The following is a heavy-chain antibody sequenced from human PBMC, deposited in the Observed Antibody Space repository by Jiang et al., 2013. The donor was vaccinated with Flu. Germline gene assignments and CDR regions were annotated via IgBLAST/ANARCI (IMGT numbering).Heavy chain of an antibody. CDR1: GYTFTNYY. CDR2: INPSGGST. V-gene: IGHV1-46*01. Sequence: QLVESGAEVKKPGASVKVSCKASGYTFTNYYLHWVRQAPGQGLEWMGMINPSGGSTTYAQKFQGRVTMTRDTSTSTVYMELSSLRSEDTAVYYCARANGYNYDYASGYGMDVWGKGTTVTVSS. CDR3: ARANGYNYDYASGYGMDV. J-gene: IGHJ6*04. D-gene: IGHD5-18*01.